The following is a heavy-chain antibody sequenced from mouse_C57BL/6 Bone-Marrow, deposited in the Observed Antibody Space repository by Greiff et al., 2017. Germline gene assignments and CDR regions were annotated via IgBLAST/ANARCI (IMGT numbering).Heavy chain of an antibody. V-gene: IGHV3-6*01. Sequence: VQLQQSGPGLVKPSQSLSLTCSVTGYSITSGYYWNWIRQFPGNKLEWMGYISYDGSNNYNPSLKNRISITRDTSKNQFFLKLNSVTTEDTATYYCARDQGELGPYAMDYWGQGTSVTVSS. CDR3: ARDQGELGPYAMDY. D-gene: IGHD4-1*01. J-gene: IGHJ4*01. CDR1: GYSITSGYY. CDR2: ISYDGSN.